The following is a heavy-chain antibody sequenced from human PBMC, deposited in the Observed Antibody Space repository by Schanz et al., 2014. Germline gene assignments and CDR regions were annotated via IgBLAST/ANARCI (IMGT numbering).Heavy chain of an antibody. D-gene: IGHD6-13*01. J-gene: IGHJ4*02. Sequence: EVKLLESGGGLIQPGGSLRLSCAASGFTFTGYVMTWVRQAPGKGLEWVSALTGSGTTTYYADSVKGRFTISRDNSKNTLDLQMNSLRAEDTAIYYCAKDLAAVGVFDYWGQGSLVTVSP. CDR3: AKDLAAVGVFDY. CDR2: LTGSGTTT. V-gene: IGHV3-23*01. CDR1: GFTFTGYV.